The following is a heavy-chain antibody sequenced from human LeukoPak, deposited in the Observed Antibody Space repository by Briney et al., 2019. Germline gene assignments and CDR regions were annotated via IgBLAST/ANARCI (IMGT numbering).Heavy chain of an antibody. D-gene: IGHD6-19*01. CDR1: GFTFSSYA. J-gene: IGHJ4*02. V-gene: IGHV3-23*01. Sequence: GGSLRLSCAASGFTFSSYAMSWVRQAPGKGLEWVSAISGSGGRTYYADSVKGRFTISRDNSKNTLYLQMNSLRAEDTAVYYCAKDLRYSSGWYFDYWGQGTLVTVSS. CDR2: ISGSGGRT. CDR3: AKDLRYSSGWYFDY.